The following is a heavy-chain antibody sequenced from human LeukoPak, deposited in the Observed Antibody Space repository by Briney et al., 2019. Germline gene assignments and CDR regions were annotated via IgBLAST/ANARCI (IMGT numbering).Heavy chain of an antibody. CDR3: ARSLWLARTIPGY. D-gene: IGHD6-19*01. V-gene: IGHV1-2*02. Sequence: ASVKVSCKASGYTFTGYYMHRVRQAPGQGLEWMGWINPNSGGTNYAQKFQGRVTMTRDTSISTAYMELSRLRSDDTAVYYCARSLWLARTIPGYWGQGTLVTVSS. J-gene: IGHJ4*02. CDR1: GYTFTGYY. CDR2: INPNSGGT.